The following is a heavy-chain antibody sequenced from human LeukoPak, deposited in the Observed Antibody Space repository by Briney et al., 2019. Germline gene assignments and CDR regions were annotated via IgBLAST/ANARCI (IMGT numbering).Heavy chain of an antibody. Sequence: GGSLRLSCAASGFTFSSYGMHWVRQAPGKGLEWVAFIRYDGSNKYYADSVKGRFTISRDNSKNTLYLQMNSLGAEDTAVYYCAKEDPQVVTLDYWGQGTLVTVSS. CDR1: GFTFSSYG. D-gene: IGHD3-22*01. V-gene: IGHV3-30*02. CDR3: AKEDPQVVTLDY. J-gene: IGHJ4*02. CDR2: IRYDGSNK.